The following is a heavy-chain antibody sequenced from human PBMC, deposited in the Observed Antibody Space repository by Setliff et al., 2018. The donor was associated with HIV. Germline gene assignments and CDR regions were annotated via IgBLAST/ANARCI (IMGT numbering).Heavy chain of an antibody. J-gene: IGHJ2*01. CDR3: ARGALWFGPYWYFDL. CDR1: GGSFSDYY. CDR2: INHSGSS. D-gene: IGHD3-10*01. Sequence: PSETLSLTCAVYGGSFSDYYWTWIRQPPGKGLEWIGEINHSGSSNYNSSLKSRVTISVDTSKNQLSLKLTSVTAADAAVYYCARGALWFGPYWYFDLWGRGTLVTVSS. V-gene: IGHV4-34*01.